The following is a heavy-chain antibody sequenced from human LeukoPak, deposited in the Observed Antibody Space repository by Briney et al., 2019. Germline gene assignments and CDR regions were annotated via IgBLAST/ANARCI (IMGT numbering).Heavy chain of an antibody. CDR2: IYHSGST. CDR3: AVNYYGSGSYQPSITTV. CDR1: GGSISSSNW. J-gene: IGHJ3*01. V-gene: IGHV4-4*02. D-gene: IGHD3-10*01. Sequence: SETLSLTCAVSGGSISSSNWWSWVRQPPGKGLEWIGEIYHSGSTNYNPSLKSRVTISVDKSKNQFSLKLSSVTAADTAVCYCAVNYYGSGSYQPSITTVWGQGTMVTVSS.